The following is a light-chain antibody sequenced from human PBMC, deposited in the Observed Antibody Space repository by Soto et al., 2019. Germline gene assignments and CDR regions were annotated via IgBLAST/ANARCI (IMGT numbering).Light chain of an antibody. CDR2: ANT. V-gene: IGLV1-40*01. J-gene: IGLJ1*01. CDR1: SSNIGADYD. Sequence: QSVLTQPPSVSGAPGQRVTISCTGSSSNIGADYDVHWYQQLPGAAPKLLIRANTHRPSGVPDRFSASKSGTSASLAITGLQADDEADYYCISYTSNSLYVFGTGTKVTVL. CDR3: ISYTSNSLYV.